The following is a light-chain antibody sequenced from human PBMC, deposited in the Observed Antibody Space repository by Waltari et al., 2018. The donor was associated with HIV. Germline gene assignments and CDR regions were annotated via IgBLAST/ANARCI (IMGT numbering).Light chain of an antibody. CDR1: QAVSNY. CDR3: HQLKTYPLT. Sequence: IQLTQSPSFLSASVGERVTITCRATQAVSNYLAWYQQKPGKAPDLLIYHVSILQMRVPSRFSGSGSGTEFTLTISGLQPEDFATYYCHQLKTYPLTFGGGTKVEIK. V-gene: IGKV1-9*01. J-gene: IGKJ4*01. CDR2: HVS.